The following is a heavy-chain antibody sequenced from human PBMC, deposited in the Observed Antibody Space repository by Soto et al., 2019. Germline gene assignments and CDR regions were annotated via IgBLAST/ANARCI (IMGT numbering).Heavy chain of an antibody. Sequence: SEALALPGPLSGCSMNNYYGSWVRQPPGKGLEWIGYMYYSGGSNSNPSLTGRVTISVDTSKNQISLKLTSVTAADTAVYYCVRSGHSFGGVMWGQGTLVTVS. J-gene: IGHJ4*02. CDR2: MYYSGGS. D-gene: IGHD3-16*01. V-gene: IGHV4-59*01. CDR3: VRSGHSFGGVM. CDR1: GCSMNNYY.